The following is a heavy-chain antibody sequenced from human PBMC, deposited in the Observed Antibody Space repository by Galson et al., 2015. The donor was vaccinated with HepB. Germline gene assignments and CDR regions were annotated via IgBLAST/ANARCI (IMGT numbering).Heavy chain of an antibody. Sequence: SLRLSCAASGFAFSDYAMSWVRQAPGKGLEWVSALTESGSGTYYVDSAEGRFTISRDNSKETLYLLMNNLRAEDTALYFCAKDSGDDDGGYPDSWGQGTLVTVSS. CDR1: GFAFSDYA. D-gene: IGHD3-10*01. CDR3: AKDSGDDDGGYPDS. V-gene: IGHV3-23*01. CDR2: LTESGSGT. J-gene: IGHJ4*02.